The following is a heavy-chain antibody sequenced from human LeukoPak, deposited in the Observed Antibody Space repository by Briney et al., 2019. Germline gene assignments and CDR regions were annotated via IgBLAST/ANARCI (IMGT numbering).Heavy chain of an antibody. CDR1: GYSFTAYY. D-gene: IGHD3-22*01. J-gene: IGHJ4*02. CDR3: AREGVIDTMIVGYYFDY. CDR2: ISPNGGGT. V-gene: IGHV1-2*02. Sequence: ASVKVSCKASGYSFTAYYVHWVRQAPGQGLEWMGWISPNGGGTKYAQRFQDRVTMTRDTSISTAYMELSGLRSDDTAVYFCAREGVIDTMIVGYYFDYWGQGTLVTVSS.